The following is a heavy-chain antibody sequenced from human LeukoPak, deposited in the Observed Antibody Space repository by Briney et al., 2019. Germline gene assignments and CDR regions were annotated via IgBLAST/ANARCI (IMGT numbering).Heavy chain of an antibody. J-gene: IGHJ6*02. CDR3: ARLVVRSLQLVPYHYGMDV. CDR1: GGSFSGYY. CDR2: INHSGST. V-gene: IGHV4-34*01. D-gene: IGHD6-13*01. Sequence: SETLSLTCAVYGGSFSGYYWSWIRQPPGKGLEWIGEINHSGSTNYNPSLKSRVTISVDTSKNQFSLKLSSVTAADTAVYYCARLVVRSLQLVPYHYGMDVWGQGTTVTASS.